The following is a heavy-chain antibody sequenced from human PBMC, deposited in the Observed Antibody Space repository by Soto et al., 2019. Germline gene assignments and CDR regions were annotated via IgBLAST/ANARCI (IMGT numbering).Heavy chain of an antibody. Sequence: PGGSLRLSCAASGFTFSSYAMSWVRQAPGRGLEWVSAISGSGGSTYYADSVKGRFTISRDNSKNTLYLQMNSLRAEDTAVYYCAKDPMVRGDPLFDPWGQGTLVTVSS. D-gene: IGHD3-10*01. CDR3: AKDPMVRGDPLFDP. CDR2: ISGSGGST. V-gene: IGHV3-23*01. CDR1: GFTFSSYA. J-gene: IGHJ5*02.